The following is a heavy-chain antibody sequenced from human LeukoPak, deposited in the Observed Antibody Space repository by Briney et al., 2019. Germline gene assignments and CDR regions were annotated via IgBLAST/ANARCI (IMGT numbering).Heavy chain of an antibody. CDR1: GFTFSHYA. CDR3: ARDGDEQLVAFDY. CDR2: ISGSGGST. D-gene: IGHD6-6*01. Sequence: GGSLRLSCAASGFTFSHYAMSWVRQAPGKGLEWVSGISGSGGSTYYADSVRGRFTISRDNSKDTLYLQVSSLRAEDTAVYYCARDGDEQLVAFDYWGQGTLVTVSS. J-gene: IGHJ4*02. V-gene: IGHV3-23*01.